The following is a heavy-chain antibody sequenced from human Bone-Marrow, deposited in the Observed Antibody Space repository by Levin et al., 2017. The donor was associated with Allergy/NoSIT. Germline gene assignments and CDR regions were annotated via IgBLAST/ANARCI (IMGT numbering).Heavy chain of an antibody. D-gene: IGHD6-19*01. CDR3: AKGGGSGWYEGY. V-gene: IGHV3-21*01. CDR1: GFTFSSYN. CDR2: ITSSSSSM. Sequence: GASVKVSCAASGFTFSSYNMHWVRQAPGKGLEWVSSITSSSSSMYYADSVKGRFTISRDNAKNSLSLQMNSLRAEDTAVYYCAKGGGSGWYEGYWGQGTLVTVSS. J-gene: IGHJ4*02.